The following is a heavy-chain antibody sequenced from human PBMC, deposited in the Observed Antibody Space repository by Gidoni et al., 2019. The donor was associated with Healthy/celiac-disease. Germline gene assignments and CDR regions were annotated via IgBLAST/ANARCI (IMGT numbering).Heavy chain of an antibody. CDR1: GFTFSGYA. Sequence: EVQLLESGGGLVQPGGSLRLSCAASGFTFSGYAISWVRQAPGQGLEWVSAISGSGGSTYYADSVKGRFTISRDNSKNTLYLQMKSLRAEDTAVYYCAKRGTEELQPFWYGGQGTLVTVSS. CDR2: ISGSGGST. V-gene: IGHV3-23*01. D-gene: IGHD1-26*01. CDR3: AKRGTEELQPFWY. J-gene: IGHJ4*02.